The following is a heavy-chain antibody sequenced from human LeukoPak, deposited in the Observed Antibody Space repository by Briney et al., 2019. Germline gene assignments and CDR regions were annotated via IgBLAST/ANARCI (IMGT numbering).Heavy chain of an antibody. D-gene: IGHD3-22*01. CDR3: ARVGFRTYYYDSSGYYYGFGAFDI. CDR1: GFTFSSYD. CDR2: IRYDGGYT. J-gene: IGHJ3*02. Sequence: GGSLRLSCEASGFTFSSYDMHWVRQAPGKGLEWVAFIRYDGGYTYYADSVKGRFTISRDNSKNTLYLQMNSLRAEDTAMYYCARVGFRTYYYDSSGYYYGFGAFDIWGQGTMVTVSS. V-gene: IGHV3-30*02.